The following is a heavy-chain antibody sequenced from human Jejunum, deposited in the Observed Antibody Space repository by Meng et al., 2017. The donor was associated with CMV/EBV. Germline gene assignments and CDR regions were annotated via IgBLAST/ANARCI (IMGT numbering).Heavy chain of an antibody. V-gene: IGHV3-49*03. CDR1: GFTFGDYS. D-gene: IGHD1-26*01. J-gene: IGHJ4*02. CDR2: IRSIWTT. CDR3: TRWRDHSSFDF. Sequence: SCTTSGFTFGDYSMTWIRQAPGKGLGWVGFIRSIWTTDYAASVKGRFSISRDVSKGVAYLQMNNLKTEDTAVYYCTRWRDHSSFDFWGQGTLVTVSS.